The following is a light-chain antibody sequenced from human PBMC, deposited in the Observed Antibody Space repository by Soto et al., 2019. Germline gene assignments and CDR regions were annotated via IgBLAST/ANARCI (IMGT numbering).Light chain of an antibody. V-gene: IGKV3D-15*01. CDR2: GAS. Sequence: EIVMTQSPATLSVSPGEGATLSCRASQSISTNLAWYQQKPGQAPRLLIDGASSRATGIPARFSGSGSGTEVTLTISSLQSEDFAVYFCQQYKDWPLTFGGGTRVEVK. CDR3: QQYKDWPLT. J-gene: IGKJ4*01. CDR1: QSISTN.